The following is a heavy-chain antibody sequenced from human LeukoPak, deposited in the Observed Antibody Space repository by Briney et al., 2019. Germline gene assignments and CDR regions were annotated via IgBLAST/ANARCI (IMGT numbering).Heavy chain of an antibody. D-gene: IGHD3-3*02. CDR3: ASHFWNYYRIDY. J-gene: IGHJ4*02. Sequence: PGGSLGLSCAASGFSFSTYSMNWARQAPGKGLEWVSSISGSGSYIYYADSVKGRFTISRDNAKNSLYLQMNSLRAEDTAIYYCASHFWNYYRIDYWGQGTLVTVSS. V-gene: IGHV3-21*01. CDR2: ISGSGSYI. CDR1: GFSFSTYS.